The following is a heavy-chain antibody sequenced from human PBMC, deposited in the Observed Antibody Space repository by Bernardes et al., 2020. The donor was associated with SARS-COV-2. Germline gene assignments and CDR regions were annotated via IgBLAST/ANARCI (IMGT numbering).Heavy chain of an antibody. J-gene: IGHJ4*02. CDR2: IQSGGYT. CDR3: ARGLRWAFDY. CDR1: GFTFSDYY. Sequence: GGSLRLSCVVSGFTFSDYYMSWIRQAPGKGLEWVSVIQSGGYTNYADSVKGRFTVSRDTSENTVSLQMNSLRAEDTAVYYCARGLRWAFDYWGQGTLVSVSS. D-gene: IGHD4-17*01. V-gene: IGHV3-53*01.